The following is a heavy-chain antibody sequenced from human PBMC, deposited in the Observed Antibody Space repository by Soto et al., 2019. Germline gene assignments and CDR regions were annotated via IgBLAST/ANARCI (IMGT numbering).Heavy chain of an antibody. J-gene: IGHJ6*02. CDR3: ARDRGYSSSWPNDYYYFGMDV. Sequence: PGGSLRLSCAASGFTVSQNYMSWVRQAPGKGLEWVSLIQSGGRTYYADSVMGRFAISRDNSKNTLYLQMNSLKVDDTAIYYCARDRGYSSSWPNDYYYFGMDVWGQGTTVTVSS. CDR1: GFTVSQNY. V-gene: IGHV3-53*01. D-gene: IGHD6-13*01. CDR2: IQSGGRT.